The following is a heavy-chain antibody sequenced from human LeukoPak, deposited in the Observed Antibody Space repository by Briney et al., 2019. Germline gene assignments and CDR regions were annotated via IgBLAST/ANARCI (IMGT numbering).Heavy chain of an antibody. Sequence: TSETLSLTCTVSGGSISSDYYSWRWIRQPAGKGLEWIGRIYTSGSTNYNPSLKSRVTISVDTSKNHFSLELTSVTAADTAVYYCARSYSSSSVLSYYYFYMDVWGKGTTVTVSS. D-gene: IGHD6-13*01. CDR1: GGSISSDYYS. CDR2: IYTSGST. J-gene: IGHJ6*03. V-gene: IGHV4-61*02. CDR3: ARSYSSSSVLSYYYFYMDV.